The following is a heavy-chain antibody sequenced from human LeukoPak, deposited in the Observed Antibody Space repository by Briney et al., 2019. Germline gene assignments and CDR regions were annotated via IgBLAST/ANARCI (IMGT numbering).Heavy chain of an antibody. CDR1: GFTVSSNF. Sequence: PGGSLRLSCAASGFTVSSNFMSWVRQAPGKGLEWVSVIYADGNTYYADSVKGRFTIFRDNSKNTVYLQMNSLRAEDTAVYYCVRVHVGTDMVDIDYWGQGTLVTVSS. CDR3: VRVHVGTDMVDIDY. V-gene: IGHV3-53*01. CDR2: IYADGNT. D-gene: IGHD5-18*01. J-gene: IGHJ4*02.